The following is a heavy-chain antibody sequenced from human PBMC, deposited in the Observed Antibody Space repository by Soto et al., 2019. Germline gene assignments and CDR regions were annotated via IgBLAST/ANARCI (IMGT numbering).Heavy chain of an antibody. D-gene: IGHD6-13*01. V-gene: IGHV1-69*13. CDR1: GGTFSSYA. CDR2: IIPIFGTA. Sequence: SVKVSCKASGGTFSSYAISWVRQAPGQGLEWMGGIIPIFGTANYAQKFQGRVTITADESTSTAYMELSSLRSEDTAVYYCAREYSSSWYTTFYYYGMDVWGQGTTVTVS. CDR3: AREYSSSWYTTFYYYGMDV. J-gene: IGHJ6*02.